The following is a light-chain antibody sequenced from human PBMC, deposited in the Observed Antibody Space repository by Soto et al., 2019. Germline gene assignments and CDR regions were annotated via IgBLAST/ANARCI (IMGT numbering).Light chain of an antibody. CDR3: CADAGTGTLYV. CDR2: EAS. V-gene: IGLV2-23*01. CDR1: SNGIGNDNF. Sequence: QSVLTQPASVSESPGQSITISCTGTSNGIGNDNFVSWYQQHPGKAPKLLIYEASERPSGVSNRFSGSKSGYTASLTISGLQAEDDSDYYCCADAGTGTLYVFLPGTKVPVL. J-gene: IGLJ1*01.